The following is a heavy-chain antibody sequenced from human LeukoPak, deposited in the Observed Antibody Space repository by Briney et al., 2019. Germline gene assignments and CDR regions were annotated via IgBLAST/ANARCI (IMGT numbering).Heavy chain of an antibody. Sequence: PSETLSLTCAVSGGSFSGYYWTWIRQPPGKGLEWIGEINHSGSANYDPSLKSRVTISLDTSKNQFSLKLSSVTAADTAVYYCARGQGTVTTHWGQGTLVTVSS. J-gene: IGHJ4*02. CDR2: INHSGSA. CDR3: ARGQGTVTTH. D-gene: IGHD4-17*01. CDR1: GGSFSGYY. V-gene: IGHV4-34*01.